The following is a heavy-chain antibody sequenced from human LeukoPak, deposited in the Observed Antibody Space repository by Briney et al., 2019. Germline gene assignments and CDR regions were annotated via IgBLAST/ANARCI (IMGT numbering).Heavy chain of an antibody. V-gene: IGHV1-18*01. D-gene: IGHD4-23*01. Sequence: ASVKVSCKASGGTFSSYAISWVRQAPGQGLEWMGWISAYNGNTNYAQKLQGRVTMTTDTSTSTAYIELRSLRSDDTAVYYCARDRISTVVTFGGFDPWGQGTLVTVSS. CDR3: ARDRISTVVTFGGFDP. J-gene: IGHJ5*02. CDR2: ISAYNGNT. CDR1: GGTFSSYA.